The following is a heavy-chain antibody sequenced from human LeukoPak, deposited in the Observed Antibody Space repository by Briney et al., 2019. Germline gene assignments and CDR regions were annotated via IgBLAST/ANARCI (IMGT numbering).Heavy chain of an antibody. V-gene: IGHV3-21*01. D-gene: IGHD2-2*01. Sequence: GGSLRLSCAASGFTFSSYSMNWVRQAPGKGLEWVSSISSSSSYIYYADSVKGRFTISRDNAKNSLYLQMNSLRAEDTAVYYCARAPLMRCSSTSCYSDYWDQGTLVTVSS. CDR2: ISSSSSYI. J-gene: IGHJ4*02. CDR3: ARAPLMRCSSTSCYSDY. CDR1: GFTFSSYS.